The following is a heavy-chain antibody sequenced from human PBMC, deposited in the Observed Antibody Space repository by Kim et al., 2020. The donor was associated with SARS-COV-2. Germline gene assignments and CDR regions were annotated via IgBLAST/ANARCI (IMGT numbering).Heavy chain of an antibody. CDR3: ATTYYYDSSGYYYRVYFDY. V-gene: IGHV4-39*01. D-gene: IGHD3-22*01. Sequence: SETLSLTCTVSGGSISSSSYYWGWIRQPPGKGLEWIGSIYYSGSTYYNPSLKSRVTISVDTSKNQFSLKLSSVTAADTAVYYCATTYYYDSSGYYYRVYFDYWGQGTLVTVSS. J-gene: IGHJ4*02. CDR2: IYYSGST. CDR1: GGSISSSSYY.